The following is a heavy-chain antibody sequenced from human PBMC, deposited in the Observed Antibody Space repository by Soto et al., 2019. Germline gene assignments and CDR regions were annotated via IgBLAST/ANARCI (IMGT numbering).Heavy chain of an antibody. D-gene: IGHD2-8*02. CDR3: AKDWSRPPYYYYGMDV. V-gene: IGHV1-69*04. CDR2: IIPILGIA. J-gene: IGHJ6*02. CDR1: GGTFSSYT. Sequence: EASVKVSCKASGGTFSSYTISWVRQAPGQGLEWMGRIIPILGIANYAQKFQGRVTITADKSTSTAYMELSSLRSEDTAVYYCAKDWSRPPYYYYGMDVWGQGTTVTVSS.